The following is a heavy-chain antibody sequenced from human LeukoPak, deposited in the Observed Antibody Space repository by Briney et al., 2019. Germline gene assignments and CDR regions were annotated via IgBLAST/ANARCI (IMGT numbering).Heavy chain of an antibody. V-gene: IGHV1-69*13. CDR2: IIPIFGTA. CDR1: GGTFSSYA. Sequence: ASVKVSCRASGGTFSSYAISWVRQAPGQGLEWMGGIIPIFGTANYAQKFQGRVTITADESTSTAHMELSSLRSEDTAVYYCARDAGDYGFDYWGQGTLVTVSS. D-gene: IGHD4-17*01. CDR3: ARDAGDYGFDY. J-gene: IGHJ4*02.